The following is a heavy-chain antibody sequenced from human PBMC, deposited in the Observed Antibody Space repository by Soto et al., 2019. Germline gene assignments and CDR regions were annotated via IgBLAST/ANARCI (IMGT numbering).Heavy chain of an antibody. D-gene: IGHD3-16*02. CDR2: IYPGDSDT. CDR3: ASSDYVWGSYRYSDY. CDR1: GYSFTSYW. J-gene: IGHJ4*02. V-gene: IGHV5-51*01. Sequence: PGESLKISCKGSGYSFTSYWIGWVRQVPGKGLEWMGIIYPGDSDTRYSPSFQGQVTISADKSISTAYLQWSSLKASDTAMYYCASSDYVWGSYRYSDYWGQGTLVTVPQ.